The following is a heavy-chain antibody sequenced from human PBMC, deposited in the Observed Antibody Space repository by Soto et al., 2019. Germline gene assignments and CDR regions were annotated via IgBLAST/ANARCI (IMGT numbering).Heavy chain of an antibody. Sequence: ASVKDSCKASGYNFTGYYMHWGRQAPGQGLEGMGWINPNSGDTTYAQKFQGRGTITRDTNISTAYMELRRLSSDDTAVYYCARDVVVSIWFDYWGQGTLVTVSS. J-gene: IGHJ5*01. V-gene: IGHV1-2*02. CDR1: GYNFTGYY. CDR2: INPNSGDT. D-gene: IGHD2-15*01. CDR3: ARDVVVSIWFDY.